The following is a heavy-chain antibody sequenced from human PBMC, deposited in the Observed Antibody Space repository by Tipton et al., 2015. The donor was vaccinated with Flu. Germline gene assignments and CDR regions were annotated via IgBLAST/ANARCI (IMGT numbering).Heavy chain of an antibody. CDR2: ISAGATAT. Sequence: SLRLSCAASGFTFSNYEMSWVRQAPGRGLEWISYISAGATATYYADSVKGRSTISRDNAKMSLYLQMNSLRADDTAVYYCARDPAGGLRRNWFDPWGQGTLVTVSS. D-gene: IGHD2-15*01. V-gene: IGHV3-48*03. CDR1: GFTFSNYE. CDR3: ARDPAGGLRRNWFDP. J-gene: IGHJ5*02.